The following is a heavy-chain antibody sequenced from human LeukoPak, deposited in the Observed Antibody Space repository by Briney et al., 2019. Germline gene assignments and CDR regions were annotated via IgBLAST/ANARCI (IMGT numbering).Heavy chain of an antibody. CDR2: INHSGST. D-gene: IGHD3-10*01. CDR1: GFTLSSYA. Sequence: GSLRLSCAASGFTLSSYAMSWVRQAPGKGLEWIGEINHSGSTNYNPSLKSRVTISVDTSKNQFSLKLSSVTAADTAVYYCARLPKKYYYGSGRNLGPAYYFDYWGQGTLVTVSS. J-gene: IGHJ4*02. V-gene: IGHV4-34*01. CDR3: ARLPKKYYYGSGRNLGPAYYFDY.